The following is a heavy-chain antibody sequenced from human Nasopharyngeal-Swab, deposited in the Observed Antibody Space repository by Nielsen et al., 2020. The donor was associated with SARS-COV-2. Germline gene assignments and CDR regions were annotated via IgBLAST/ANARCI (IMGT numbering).Heavy chain of an antibody. CDR3: ARHFRGGDV. V-gene: IGHV4-59*08. J-gene: IGHJ6*04. D-gene: IGHD3-10*01. CDR1: GGSISPYY. CDR2: IYYTGST. Sequence: SETLSLTCTVSGGSISPYYWGWIRQPPGKGLEWIGYIYYTGSTNCNPSLKSRLTISVDRSKNQFSLRLSPVTAADTAVYYCARHFRGGDVWGNGTTVTVSS.